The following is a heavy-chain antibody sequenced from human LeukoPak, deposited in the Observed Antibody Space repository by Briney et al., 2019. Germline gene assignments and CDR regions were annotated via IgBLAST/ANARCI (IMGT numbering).Heavy chain of an antibody. D-gene: IGHD1/OR15-1a*01. CDR2: ISSSRSII. Sequence: AGGSLRLSCAPSGFTFSSYSMNWVRQAPGKGLEWVSSISSSRSIIYYTDSVKGRFTISRDNAKNSLYLQMESLRAEDTAMYYCAEEHSSTFDIWGQGTMVTVSS. V-gene: IGHV3-21*01. J-gene: IGHJ3*02. CDR1: GFTFSSYS. CDR3: AEEHSSTFDI.